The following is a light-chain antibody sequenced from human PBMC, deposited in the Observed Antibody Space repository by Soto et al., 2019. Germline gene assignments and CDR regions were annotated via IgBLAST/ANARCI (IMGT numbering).Light chain of an antibody. J-gene: IGKJ1*01. CDR3: QQSYGTPWT. CDR2: AAS. V-gene: IGKV1-39*01. CDR1: QSISNH. Sequence: DIQMTKSPSSLSASVRESITITCRASQSISNHLNWYQQKPGKGPNLLIYAASSLQRGVPSRFSGSGSGRDFVLTISSLQPEDSATYYCQQSYGTPWTFGQGTKVDIK.